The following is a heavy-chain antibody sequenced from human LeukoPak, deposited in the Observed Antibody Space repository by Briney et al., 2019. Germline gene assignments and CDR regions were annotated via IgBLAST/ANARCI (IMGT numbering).Heavy chain of an antibody. Sequence: SETLSLTCAVYGGSFSGYYWSWIRQPPGKGLEWIGEINHSGSTNYSPSLKSRVTISVDTSKNQFSLKLRSVTAADTAVYFCAGAVGYCSGGSCSLDSWGQGTPVTVSS. V-gene: IGHV4-34*01. D-gene: IGHD2-15*01. CDR3: AGAVGYCSGGSCSLDS. J-gene: IGHJ4*02. CDR2: INHSGST. CDR1: GGSFSGYY.